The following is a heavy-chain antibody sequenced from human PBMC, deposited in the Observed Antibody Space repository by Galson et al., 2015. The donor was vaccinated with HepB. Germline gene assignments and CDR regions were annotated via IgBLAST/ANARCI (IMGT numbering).Heavy chain of an antibody. D-gene: IGHD4-23*01. Sequence: SLRLSCAASGFTFSSYGMHWVRQAPGKGLESVALISYDGSNKYYTDSVKGRFTISRDNSRNTLYLQMNSLRAEDTAVYYCAKVYDYGGNSDAFDIWGQGTMVTVSS. CDR1: GFTFSSYG. CDR2: ISYDGSNK. J-gene: IGHJ3*02. CDR3: AKVYDYGGNSDAFDI. V-gene: IGHV3-30*18.